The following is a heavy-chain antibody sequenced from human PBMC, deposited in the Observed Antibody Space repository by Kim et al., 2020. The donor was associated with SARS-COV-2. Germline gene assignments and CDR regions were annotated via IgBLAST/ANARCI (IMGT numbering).Heavy chain of an antibody. V-gene: IGHV3-11*01. J-gene: IGHJ5*02. CDR3: ARDQRSHFDP. Sequence: TKYSADSVKGRFTISRANAKNSLYLQMNSLRADDTAVYYCARDQRSHFDPWGQGTLVTVSS. CDR2: TK.